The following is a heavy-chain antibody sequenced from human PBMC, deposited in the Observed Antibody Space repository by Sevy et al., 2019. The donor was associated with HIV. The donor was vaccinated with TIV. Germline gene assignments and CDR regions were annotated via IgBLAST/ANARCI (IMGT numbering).Heavy chain of an antibody. V-gene: IGHV4-59*01. CDR2: IYYSGST. CDR3: ARVSAAAAKYYFDY. D-gene: IGHD6-13*01. J-gene: IGHJ4*02. CDR1: DGSISSYY. Sequence: SETLSLTCTVSDGSISSYYWSWIRQPPGKGLEWIGYIYYSGSTNYNPSLKSRVTISVDTSKNQFSLKLSSVTAADTAVYYCARVSAAAAKYYFDYWGQGTLVTVSS.